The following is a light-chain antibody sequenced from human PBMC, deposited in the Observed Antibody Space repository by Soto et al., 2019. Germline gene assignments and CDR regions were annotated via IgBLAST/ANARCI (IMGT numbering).Light chain of an antibody. J-gene: IGKJ1*01. Sequence: EIVMTQSPATLSVSPGARATLSCSASQRVSSNLAWYQQKPCQAPRLLIYGASTRATGIPARFSGSGSGTEFTLTISSLQDVDFAVYECQQYNNWPPWTFCQGTKVEI. V-gene: IGKV3-15*01. CDR1: QRVSSN. CDR2: GAS. CDR3: QQYNNWPPWT.